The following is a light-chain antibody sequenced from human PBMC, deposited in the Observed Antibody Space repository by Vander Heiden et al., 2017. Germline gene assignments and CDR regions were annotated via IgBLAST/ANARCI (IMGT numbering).Light chain of an antibody. Sequence: AIRMTQSPSSFSASTGDRVTITCRASQGISSYLAWYQQKPGKAPKLLIYAASTLQSGVLSRFSGSGSGTDFTLTISCLQSEDFATYYCQQDDSYPITFGQGTRLEIK. CDR3: QQDDSYPIT. J-gene: IGKJ5*01. V-gene: IGKV1-8*01. CDR2: AAS. CDR1: QGISSY.